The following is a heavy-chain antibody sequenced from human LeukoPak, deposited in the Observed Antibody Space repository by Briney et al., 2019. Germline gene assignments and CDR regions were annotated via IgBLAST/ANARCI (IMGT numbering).Heavy chain of an antibody. CDR3: AKGHYYGSGSLDY. CDR1: GFTFSSYG. V-gene: IGHV3-23*01. CDR2: IGGRDGST. Sequence: GGSLRLSCVASGFTFSSYGMSWVRQAPGKGLEWVSAIGGRDGSTYYADSVKGRFTISRDNSKNTLYVQMNSLRAEDTAVYYCAKGHYYGSGSLDYWGQGTLVTVSS. J-gene: IGHJ4*02. D-gene: IGHD3-10*01.